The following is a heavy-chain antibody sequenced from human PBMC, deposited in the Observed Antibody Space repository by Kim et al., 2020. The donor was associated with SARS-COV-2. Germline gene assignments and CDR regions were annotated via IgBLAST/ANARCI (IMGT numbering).Heavy chain of an antibody. V-gene: IGHV3-48*03. J-gene: IGHJ6*01. CDR1: GFTFRSYG. CDR3: ARGEQGVEV. Sequence: GGSLRLSCAASGFTFRSYGMTWVRQPRGKGLEWVSDMSGDGSGTDYADSVKGRFTISRDNAKKTLYLQMNSLRAEDTAVYYCARGEQGVEVWGQGTMVT. CDR2: MSGDGSGT. D-gene: IGHD6-13*01.